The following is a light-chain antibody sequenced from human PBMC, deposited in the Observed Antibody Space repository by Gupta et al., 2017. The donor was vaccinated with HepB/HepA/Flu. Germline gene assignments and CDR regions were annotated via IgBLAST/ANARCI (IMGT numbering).Light chain of an antibody. CDR2: RNN. V-gene: IGLV1-47*01. CDR3: AAWDDSLSAVV. J-gene: IGLJ2*01. Sequence: QSVLTQPPSAPGTPGQRVTFSRSASSSSSGGNYVSWYQQLPGTAPKLLIYRNNQRPSGVPDRFSGSKSGTSASLAISGLRSEDEADYYCAAWDDSLSAVVFGGGTKLTV. CDR1: SSSSGGNY.